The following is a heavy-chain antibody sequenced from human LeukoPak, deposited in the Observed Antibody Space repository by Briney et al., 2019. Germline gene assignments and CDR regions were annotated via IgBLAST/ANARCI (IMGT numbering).Heavy chain of an antibody. V-gene: IGHV4-4*02. CDR2: IYYSGST. CDR3: ARGQLLAPYFDY. J-gene: IGHJ4*02. D-gene: IGHD2-2*01. Sequence: SGTLSLTCAVSGGSIRSSHWWSWVRQPPGKGLEWIGYIYYSGSTYYNPSLKSRVTISVDTSKNQFSLKLSSVTAADTAVYYCARGQLLAPYFDYWGQGTLVTVSS. CDR1: GGSIRSSHW.